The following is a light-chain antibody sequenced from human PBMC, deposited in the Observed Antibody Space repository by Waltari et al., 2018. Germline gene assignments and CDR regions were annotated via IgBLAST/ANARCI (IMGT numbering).Light chain of an antibody. Sequence: QSALTQPASVSGSPGQSIPISCTGTSSDVGGYNYFFWYQQHPGKAPKLIIFDVSNRPSGVSSRFSGSKSGNTASLTISGLQAQDEADYYCSSYISSDTLELFGGGTSLTVL. V-gene: IGLV2-14*03. CDR1: SSDVGGYNY. J-gene: IGLJ2*01. CDR3: SSYISSDTLEL. CDR2: DVS.